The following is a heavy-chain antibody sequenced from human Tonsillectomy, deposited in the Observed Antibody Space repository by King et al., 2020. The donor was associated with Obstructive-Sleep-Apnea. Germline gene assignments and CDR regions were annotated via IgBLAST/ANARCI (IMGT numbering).Heavy chain of an antibody. Sequence: VQLVESGGGVVQPGRSLRLSCAASGFTFSSYAMHWVRQAPGKGLEWVAVISYDGSNKYYADSVKGRFTISRDNSKNTLYLQMNSLRAEDTAVYYCARDRATRAGRGVYYDILTDIDYWGQGTLVTVSS. CDR3: ARDRATRAGRGVYYDILTDIDY. D-gene: IGHD3-9*01. CDR2: ISYDGSNK. J-gene: IGHJ4*02. CDR1: GFTFSSYA. V-gene: IGHV3-30-3*01.